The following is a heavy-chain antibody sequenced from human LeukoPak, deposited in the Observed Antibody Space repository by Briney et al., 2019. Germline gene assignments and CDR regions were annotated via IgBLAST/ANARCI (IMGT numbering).Heavy chain of an antibody. CDR3: ARVPSRAYTSSYYAFDY. CDR1: GYTFTGYY. J-gene: IGHJ4*02. Sequence: GASVTVSCKASGYTFTGYYMHWVRQAPGQGLEWMGWINPNSGGTNYAQKFQGRVTMTRDTSISTAYMDLSRLRSEDTAVYYCARVPSRAYTSSYYAFDYWGQGTLVTVSS. D-gene: IGHD6-6*01. CDR2: INPNSGGT. V-gene: IGHV1-2*02.